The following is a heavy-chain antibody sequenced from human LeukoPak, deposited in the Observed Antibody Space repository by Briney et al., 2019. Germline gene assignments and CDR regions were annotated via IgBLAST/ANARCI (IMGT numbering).Heavy chain of an antibody. Sequence: GGSLRLSCAASGFTFSYYAMHWVRQAPGKGLEWVAVISYDGSNEYYADSVKGRFTVSRDNSKNTLSLQMNTLRPEDTAVYYCARPIDNGSGSYYFDYWGQGTLVTVSS. V-gene: IGHV3-30-3*01. J-gene: IGHJ4*02. CDR2: ISYDGSNE. D-gene: IGHD3-10*01. CDR3: ARPIDNGSGSYYFDY. CDR1: GFTFSYYA.